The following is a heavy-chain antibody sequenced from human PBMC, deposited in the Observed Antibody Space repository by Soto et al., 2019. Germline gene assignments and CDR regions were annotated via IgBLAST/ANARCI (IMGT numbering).Heavy chain of an antibody. V-gene: IGHV3-72*01. CDR1: GFTSSDHY. CDR3: TRSSGTYRYFDL. Sequence: EVQLVESGGSLVQPGGSLRLSCAASGFTSSDHYMDWVRQAPGKGLEWVARTRNKANSYTTEYAASVKGRFSISRDNSQNSLYLQMNSLKTEDTAVYYCTRSSGTYRYFDLWGRGTLVTVSS. D-gene: IGHD1-26*01. J-gene: IGHJ2*01. CDR2: TRNKANSYTT.